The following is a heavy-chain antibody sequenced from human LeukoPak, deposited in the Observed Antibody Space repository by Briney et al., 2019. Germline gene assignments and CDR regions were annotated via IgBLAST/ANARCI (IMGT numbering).Heavy chain of an antibody. CDR3: ARRCSGGSCYSRRGYSYGLFDY. V-gene: IGHV4-34*01. J-gene: IGHJ4*02. Sequence: SETLSLTCAVYGGSFSGYYWSWIRQPPGKGLEWIGEINHSGSTNYNPSLKSRVTISVDTSKNQFPLKLSSVAAADTAVYYCARRCSGGSCYSRRGYSYGLFDYWGQGTLVTVSS. CDR1: GGSFSGYY. D-gene: IGHD2-15*01. CDR2: INHSGST.